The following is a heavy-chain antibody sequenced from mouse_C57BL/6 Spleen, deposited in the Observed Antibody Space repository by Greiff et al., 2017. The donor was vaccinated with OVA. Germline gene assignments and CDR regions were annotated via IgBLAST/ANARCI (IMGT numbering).Heavy chain of an antibody. D-gene: IGHD2-4*01. CDR1: GYSFTGSY. V-gene: IGHV1-42*01. J-gene: IGHJ3*01. CDR2: INPSTGGT. Sequence: EVQLQESGPELVKPGASVTISCKASGYSFTGSYMNWVKQSPEKSLEWIGAINPSTGGTTYPPKFTAKATLTVDKSSSTADRQLKSRTSEDSAVYDGASGDYDGGCADWGQGTLGTVSA. CDR3: ASGDYDGGCAD.